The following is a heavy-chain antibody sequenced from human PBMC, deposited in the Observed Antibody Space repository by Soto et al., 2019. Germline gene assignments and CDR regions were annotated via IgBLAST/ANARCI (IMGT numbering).Heavy chain of an antibody. V-gene: IGHV3-33*01. CDR2: IWYDGGHK. CDR3: ARALVVPAATTYYYGMDV. CDR1: GFTFSSYG. J-gene: IGHJ6*02. D-gene: IGHD2-2*01. Sequence: QVQLVESGGGVVQPGRSLTLSCAASGFTFSSYGMHWVRQAPGKGLEWVAFIWYDGGHKYYADSVKGRFTISRDNSKNTLYLQMNTLRAEDTAVYYCARALVVPAATTYYYGMDVWGQGTTVTVSS.